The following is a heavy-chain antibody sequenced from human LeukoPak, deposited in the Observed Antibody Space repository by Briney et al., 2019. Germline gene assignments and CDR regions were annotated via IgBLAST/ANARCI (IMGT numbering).Heavy chain of an antibody. CDR3: AKLFRGVVVPYFDS. J-gene: IGHJ4*02. D-gene: IGHD3-16*02. V-gene: IGHV3-23*01. CDR1: GFTFSSSA. Sequence: GGSLRLSCAASGFTFSSSAMSWVRQAPGKGLEWVSAISGNGDRTHYAASVKGRFTVSRDTSINTLFLQLNSLRAEDTAIYYCAKLFRGVVVPYFDSWGQGTLVTVSS. CDR2: ISGNGDRT.